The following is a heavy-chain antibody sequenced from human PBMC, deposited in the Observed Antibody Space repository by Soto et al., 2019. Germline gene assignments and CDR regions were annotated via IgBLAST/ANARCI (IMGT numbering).Heavy chain of an antibody. CDR3: AKEVVVTRGLFDY. CDR1: GFSVTANY. V-gene: IGHV3-53*01. CDR2: IYSGGST. Sequence: GGSLRLSCEVSGFSVTANYMSWVRQAPEKGLEWVSVIYSGGSTYYVDSVKGRFSISRDISKTTLYLQMNSLRAEDTAVYYCAKEVVVTRGLFDYWGQGTLVTVSS. J-gene: IGHJ4*02. D-gene: IGHD3-22*01.